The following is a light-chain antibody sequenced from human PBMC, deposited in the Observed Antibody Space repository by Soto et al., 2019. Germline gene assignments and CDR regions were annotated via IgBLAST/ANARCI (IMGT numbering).Light chain of an antibody. CDR2: GVS. CDR1: QSLNSNY. J-gene: IGKJ5*01. V-gene: IGKV3-20*01. Sequence: EVVLTQSPGTLSLSPGERATLSCRASQSLNSNYLAWYQQKPGQAPSLLIYGVSSRATGIPDRVSGSGSGTGFTLTITRLEPEDFAVYYCQQYGSSPITFGQGTRLEIK. CDR3: QQYGSSPIT.